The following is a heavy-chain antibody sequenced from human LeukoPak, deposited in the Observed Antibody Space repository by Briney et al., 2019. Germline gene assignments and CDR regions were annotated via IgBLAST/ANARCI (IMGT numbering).Heavy chain of an antibody. CDR1: GFTFSSYW. J-gene: IGHJ4*02. Sequence: GGSLRLSCAASGFTFSSYWMSWVRQAPGKGLEWVANIKQDGSEKYYVDSVKGRFTISRDNAKNSLYLQMNSLRAEDTAVYYRARLHYDILTGYYGVFDYWGQGTLVTVSS. V-gene: IGHV3-7*03. CDR2: IKQDGSEK. D-gene: IGHD3-9*01. CDR3: ARLHYDILTGYYGVFDY.